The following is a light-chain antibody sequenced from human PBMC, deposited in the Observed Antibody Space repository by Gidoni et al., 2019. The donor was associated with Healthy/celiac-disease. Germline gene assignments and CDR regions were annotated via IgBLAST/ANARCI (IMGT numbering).Light chain of an antibody. V-gene: IGLV1-44*01. CDR3: AAWDDSLNGPV. J-gene: IGLJ2*01. Sequence: QSVLTQPLSASGTPGQRVTISCSGCSSNIGSNTVNWYQQLPGTAPKLLIYSNNPRPSGVPDRFSGSKSGTSASLAISGLQSEDEADYYCAAWDDSLNGPVFGGGTKLTVL. CDR2: SNN. CDR1: SSNIGSNT.